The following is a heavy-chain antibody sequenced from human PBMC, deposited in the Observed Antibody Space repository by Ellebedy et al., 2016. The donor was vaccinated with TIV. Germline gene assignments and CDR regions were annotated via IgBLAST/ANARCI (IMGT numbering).Heavy chain of an antibody. CDR1: GYSFTSYW. CDR2: IYPGDSDT. V-gene: IGHV5-51*01. CDR3: ARHMRPLSPYYYNDGMDV. Sequence: GESLKISCKASGYSFTSYWIGWVRQMPGKGLKWMGIIYPGDSDTRYSPSFQGQVTISADNSISTAYLQWSSLKASDTAMYYCARHMRPLSPYYYNDGMDVWGQGTTVTVSS. J-gene: IGHJ6*02. D-gene: IGHD2-2*01.